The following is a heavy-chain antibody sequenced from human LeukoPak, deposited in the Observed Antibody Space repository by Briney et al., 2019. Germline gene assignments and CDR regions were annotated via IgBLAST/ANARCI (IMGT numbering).Heavy chain of an antibody. CDR1: GYSISSGYY. CDR2: LYHSGST. CDR3: ARHPTYQYCSSTSCQRAPFDY. J-gene: IGHJ4*02. D-gene: IGHD2-2*01. V-gene: IGHV4-38-2*01. Sequence: PSETLSLTCAVSGYSISSGYYWGWIRQPPGKGLECIGSLYHSGSTYYNPSLKSRVTISVDTSKNQFSLKLSSVTAADTAVYYCARHPTYQYCSSTSCQRAPFDYWGQGTLVTVSS.